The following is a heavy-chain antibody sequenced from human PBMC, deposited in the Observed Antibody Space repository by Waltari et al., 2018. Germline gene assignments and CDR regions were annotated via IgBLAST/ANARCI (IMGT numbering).Heavy chain of an antibody. V-gene: IGHV3-7*01. CDR3: ARDGSSGWYLLVDY. CDR2: IKQDGSEK. Sequence: EVQLVESGGGLVQPGGSLRLSCAASGFTFSSYWMRWVRQAPGKGLEWVANIKQDGSEKYYVDSVKGRFTISRDNAKNSLYLQMNSLRAEDTAVYYCARDGSSGWYLLVDYWGQGTLVTVSS. CDR1: GFTFSSYW. D-gene: IGHD6-19*01. J-gene: IGHJ4*02.